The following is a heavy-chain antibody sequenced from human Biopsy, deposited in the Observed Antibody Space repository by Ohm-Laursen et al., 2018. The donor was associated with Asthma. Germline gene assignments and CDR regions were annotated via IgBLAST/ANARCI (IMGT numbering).Heavy chain of an antibody. CDR3: ARQSGQEYGDSIPFDT. D-gene: IGHD3-22*01. Sequence: SLRLSCSASGFVFSQCGMHWVRQGPGKGLEWVALVSSDGHNKYYEDSVKGRFTISRDNSGNRLYLQINSLTVEDSAVYFCARQSGQEYGDSIPFDTWGRGTKVAVSS. CDR2: VSSDGHNK. CDR1: GFVFSQCG. J-gene: IGHJ3*02. V-gene: IGHV3-30*03.